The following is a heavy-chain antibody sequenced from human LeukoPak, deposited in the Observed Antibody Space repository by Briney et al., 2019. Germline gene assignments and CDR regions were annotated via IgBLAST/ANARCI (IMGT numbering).Heavy chain of an antibody. D-gene: IGHD3-22*01. CDR3: AREMYYYDSSGYYPSDYYGMDV. Sequence: SETLSLTCTVSGGSISSYYWSWIRQPPGKGLEWIGYIYYSGSTNYNPSLKSRVTISVDTSKNQFSLKLSSVTAAHTAVYYCAREMYYYDSSGYYPSDYYGMDVWGQGTTVTVSS. CDR1: GGSISSYY. J-gene: IGHJ6*02. V-gene: IGHV4-59*01. CDR2: IYYSGST.